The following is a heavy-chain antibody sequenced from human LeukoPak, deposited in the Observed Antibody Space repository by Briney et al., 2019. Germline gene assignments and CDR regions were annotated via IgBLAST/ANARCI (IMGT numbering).Heavy chain of an antibody. CDR2: IYYSGST. CDR1: GGSISSGGYY. V-gene: IGHV4-31*03. CDR3: AREATAHPYNWFDP. J-gene: IGHJ5*02. Sequence: SETLSLTCTVSGGSISSGGYYWSWIRQHTGKGLEWIGYIYYSGSTYYNPSLKSRVTISVDTSKNQFSLKLSSVTAADTAVYYCAREATAHPYNWFDPWGQGTLVTVSS. D-gene: IGHD5-18*01.